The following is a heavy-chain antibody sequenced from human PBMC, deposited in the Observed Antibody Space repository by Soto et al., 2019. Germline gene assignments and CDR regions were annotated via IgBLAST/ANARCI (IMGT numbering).Heavy chain of an antibody. CDR1: GFTFSSYA. CDR3: VKEAVGWLQVDSYYDYGMDV. CDR2: ISGSGGST. J-gene: IGHJ6*02. D-gene: IGHD5-12*01. Sequence: PGGSLRLSCAASGFTFSSYAMRLVRQAPGKGLEWVSAISGSGGSTYYADSVKGRFTMSRENSKNTLYLQMNSLRAEDTAVYYCVKEAVGWLQVDSYYDYGMDVWGQWTTVTVSS. V-gene: IGHV3-23*01.